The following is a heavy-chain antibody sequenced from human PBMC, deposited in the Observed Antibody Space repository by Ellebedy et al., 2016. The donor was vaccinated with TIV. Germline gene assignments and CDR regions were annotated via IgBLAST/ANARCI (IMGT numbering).Heavy chain of an antibody. CDR1: GFTFSTYW. J-gene: IGHJ5*02. V-gene: IGHV3-7*01. CDR3: ARDWGGALPIDQ. D-gene: IGHD3-16*01. Sequence: GGSLRLXXAASGFTFSTYWMTWVRQAPGKGLEWVANIKTDGSKTNYVDSVKGRFTISRDNAKNSLYLQMNSLTAEDTAVYYCARDWGGALPIDQWGQGTRVTVSS. CDR2: IKTDGSKT.